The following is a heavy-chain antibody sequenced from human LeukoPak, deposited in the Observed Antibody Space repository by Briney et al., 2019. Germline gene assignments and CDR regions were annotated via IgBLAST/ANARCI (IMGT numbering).Heavy chain of an antibody. J-gene: IGHJ5*02. Sequence: ASVKVSCKASGYTFTAYYIHWVRQAPGQGLEWMGWINPNSGVADYAQKFQGRVTMTRDTSIRTAYMEVSRLRSDDTAVYYCATDPGYNAYDVSGWFDPWGQGTLVTVSS. V-gene: IGHV1-2*02. D-gene: IGHD5-12*01. CDR2: INPNSGVA. CDR3: ATDPGYNAYDVSGWFDP. CDR1: GYTFTAYY.